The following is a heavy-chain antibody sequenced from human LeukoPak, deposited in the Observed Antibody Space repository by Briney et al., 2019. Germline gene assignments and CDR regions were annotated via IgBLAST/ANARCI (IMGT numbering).Heavy chain of an antibody. CDR2: IYHSGST. CDR3: ARGREGFDP. Sequence: SETLSLTCTVSGYSISSGYYWGWIRPPPGKGLEWIGSIYHSGSTYYNPSLKSRVTISVDTSKNQFSLKLSSVTAADTAVYYCARGREGFDPWGQGTLVTVSS. CDR1: GYSISSGYY. J-gene: IGHJ5*02. V-gene: IGHV4-38-2*02.